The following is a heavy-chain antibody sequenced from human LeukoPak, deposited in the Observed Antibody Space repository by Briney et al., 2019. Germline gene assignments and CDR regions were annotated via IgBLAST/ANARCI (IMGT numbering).Heavy chain of an antibody. Sequence: ASVKVSCKASGYTFTSYDINWVRQATGQGLEWMGWMNPNSGNTGYAQKFQGRVTITRNTSISTAYMELSSLRSDDTAVYYCARVLFYSSGNKSNRVDYWGQGTLVTVSS. V-gene: IGHV1-8*03. CDR2: MNPNSGNT. J-gene: IGHJ4*02. D-gene: IGHD6-19*01. CDR1: GYTFTSYD. CDR3: ARVLFYSSGNKSNRVDY.